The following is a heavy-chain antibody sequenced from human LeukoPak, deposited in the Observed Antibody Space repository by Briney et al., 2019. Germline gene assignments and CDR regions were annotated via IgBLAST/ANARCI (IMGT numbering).Heavy chain of an antibody. CDR3: ARVEAWEPTPPHCAFDI. CDR2: IYYSGST. CDR1: GGSISSSSYY. D-gene: IGHD1-14*01. V-gene: IGHV4-39*07. Sequence: SETLSLTCTVSGGSISSSSYYWGWIRQPPGKGLEWIGSIYYSGSTYYNPSLKSRVTISVDTSKNQFSLKLSSVTAADTAVYYCARVEAWEPTPPHCAFDIWGQGTMVTVSS. J-gene: IGHJ3*02.